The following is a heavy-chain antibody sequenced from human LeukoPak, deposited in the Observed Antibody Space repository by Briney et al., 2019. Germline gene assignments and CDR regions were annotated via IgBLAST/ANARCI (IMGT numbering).Heavy chain of an antibody. CDR3: ARAFFVSREYSYGYYYYGMDV. V-gene: IGHV3-33*01. CDR2: IWYDGSNK. J-gene: IGHJ6*02. Sequence: GGSLRLSCAASGFTFSSYGMHWVRQAPGKGLEWVAVIWYDGSNKYYADSVKGRFTISRDNSKNTLYLQMNSLRAEDTAVYYCARAFFVSREYSYGYYYYGMDVWGQGTTVTVSS. D-gene: IGHD5-18*01. CDR1: GFTFSSYG.